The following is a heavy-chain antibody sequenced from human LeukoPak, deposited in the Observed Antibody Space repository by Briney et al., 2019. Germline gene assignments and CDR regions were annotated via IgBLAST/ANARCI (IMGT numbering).Heavy chain of an antibody. D-gene: IGHD2-15*01. CDR3: ASADGTYCSGGSCYSGAFDI. Sequence: GASVKVSCKASGYTFTGYYMHWMRQAPGQGLEWMGWINPNSGGTNYAQKFQGRVTMTRDTSISTAYMELSRLRSDDTAVYYCASADGTYCSGGSCYSGAFDIWGQGTMVTVSS. CDR1: GYTFTGYY. V-gene: IGHV1-2*02. CDR2: INPNSGGT. J-gene: IGHJ3*02.